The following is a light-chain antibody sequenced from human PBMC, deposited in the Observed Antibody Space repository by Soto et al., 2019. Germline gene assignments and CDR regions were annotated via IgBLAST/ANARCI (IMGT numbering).Light chain of an antibody. CDR3: QRYGSSPPT. CDR2: GAS. V-gene: IGKV3-20*01. CDR1: QSVSTNN. Sequence: EIVLTQSPGTLALSPGERATLSCRASQSVSTNNLAWYQRKPGQAPRLPIYGASSRATDIPARFTGSGSGTDFTFTITRLEPEDFEVYSCQRYGSSPPTFGQGTKVEIK. J-gene: IGKJ1*01.